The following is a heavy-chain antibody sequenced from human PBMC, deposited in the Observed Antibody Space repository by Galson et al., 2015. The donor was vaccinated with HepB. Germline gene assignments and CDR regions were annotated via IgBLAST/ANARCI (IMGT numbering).Heavy chain of an antibody. Sequence: SLRLSCAASGFTFSSYGMHWVRQAPGKGLEWVAVISYDGSNKYYADSVKGRFTISRDNSKNTLYLQMNSLRAEDTAVYYCAKEYYYDSSGYYSTPPFDYWGQGTLVTVSS. CDR2: ISYDGSNK. V-gene: IGHV3-30*18. J-gene: IGHJ4*02. CDR1: GFTFSSYG. D-gene: IGHD3-22*01. CDR3: AKEYYYDSSGYYSTPPFDY.